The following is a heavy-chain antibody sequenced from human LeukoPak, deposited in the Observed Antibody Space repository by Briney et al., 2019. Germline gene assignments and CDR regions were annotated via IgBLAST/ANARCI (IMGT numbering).Heavy chain of an antibody. CDR3: ARGQRAYYFDY. J-gene: IGHJ4*02. V-gene: IGHV1-69*13. Sequence: GASVNVSFKASGGTFSSYAISWVRQAPGQGLEWMGGIIPIFGTANYAQKFQGRVTITADESTSTAYMELSSLRSEDTAVYYCARGQRAYYFDYWGQGTLVTVSS. CDR1: GGTFSSYA. CDR2: IIPIFGTA.